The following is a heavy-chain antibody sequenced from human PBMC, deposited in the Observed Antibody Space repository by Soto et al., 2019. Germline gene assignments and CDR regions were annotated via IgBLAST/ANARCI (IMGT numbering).Heavy chain of an antibody. Sequence: QVQLAESGGGVVQPGRSLGLSCAASGFTFSIYVMHWVRQAPGKGLEWVALISYDGNKKYYIDSVKGRFTISRDNSKKTLNLQMNSLRADDTAVYYCARSRVRGVIVRGYNYGMDVWGQGTTVTVSS. CDR3: ARSRVRGVIVRGYNYGMDV. V-gene: IGHV3-30*03. D-gene: IGHD3-16*02. CDR1: GFTFSIYV. CDR2: ISYDGNKK. J-gene: IGHJ6*02.